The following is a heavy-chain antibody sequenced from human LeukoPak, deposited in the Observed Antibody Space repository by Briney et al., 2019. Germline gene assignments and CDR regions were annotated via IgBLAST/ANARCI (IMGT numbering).Heavy chain of an antibody. D-gene: IGHD6-13*01. Sequence: PSETLSLTCTVSGGSISSYYWSWIRQPPGKGLEWIGYNYYSGSTHYNPSLKSRVTISVDTSKNQFSLKLSSVTAADTAVYYCARRQLGDYYYYMDVWGKGTTVTISS. CDR1: GGSISSYY. CDR2: NYYSGST. CDR3: ARRQLGDYYYYMDV. J-gene: IGHJ6*03. V-gene: IGHV4-59*01.